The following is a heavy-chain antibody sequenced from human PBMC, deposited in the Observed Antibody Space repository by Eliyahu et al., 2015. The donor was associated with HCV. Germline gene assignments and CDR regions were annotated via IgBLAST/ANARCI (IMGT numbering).Heavy chain of an antibody. CDR2: INADNGKT. CDR1: GYSFSRYV. V-gene: IGHV1-3*01. Sequence: QVQLVQSGAEVKKPGASVKVSCRASGYSFSRYVMQWVRQAPGQRLEWMGWINADNGKTKYSQKFQGRVTLTTNTSASTVYMELSSLKSEDTAVYYCARGQEDWNPATYWYFDLWGRGTLVAVSP. CDR3: ARGQEDWNPATYWYFDL. D-gene: IGHD1-1*01. J-gene: IGHJ2*01.